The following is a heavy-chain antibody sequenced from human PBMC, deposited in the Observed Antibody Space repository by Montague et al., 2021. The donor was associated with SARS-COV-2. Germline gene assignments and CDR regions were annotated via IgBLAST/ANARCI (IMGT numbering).Heavy chain of an antibody. V-gene: IGHV4-4*08. J-gene: IGHJ4*02. CDR1: GGSISSYY. CDR3: TSGGSKFGSEFDY. CDR2: ISTSGST. Sequence: SETLSLTCTVSGGSISSYYWSWIRQPPGKGLEWIGRISTSGSTHYSPSLKSRVTISVDTSKNQFSLKLDSMTAADTAPYYCTSGGSKFGSEFDYWGQGTLVTVSS. D-gene: IGHD3-10*01.